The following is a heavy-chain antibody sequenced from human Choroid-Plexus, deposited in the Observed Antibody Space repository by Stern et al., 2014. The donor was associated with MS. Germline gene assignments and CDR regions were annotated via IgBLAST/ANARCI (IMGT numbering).Heavy chain of an antibody. CDR1: GFTLGSCA. V-gene: IGHV3-30*18. Sequence: MQLVESGGGVVQPGMPLRLSCVASGFTLGSCAMHWVRQAPGKGLEWVAGVSYDGRNKYYADSVKGRFTIARDNSQNTLYMQMSSLRPEDTAVYYCAKDRQYLTYFFDHWGQGSLVTVSS. D-gene: IGHD2/OR15-2a*01. CDR2: VSYDGRNK. CDR3: AKDRQYLTYFFDH. J-gene: IGHJ5*02.